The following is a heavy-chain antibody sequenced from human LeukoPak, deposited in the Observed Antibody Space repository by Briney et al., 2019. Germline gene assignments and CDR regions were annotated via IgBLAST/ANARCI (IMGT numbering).Heavy chain of an antibody. CDR3: ARVADSSGYNWFDP. J-gene: IGHJ5*02. Sequence: GGSLRLSCAASGFTFSTHGMNWVRQGPGKGLEWVSGITGSGGSTYYADSVKGRFTISRDNSKNTVYLQMNSLRAEDTAVYYCARVADSSGYNWFDPWGQGTLVTVSS. CDR2: ITGSGGST. CDR1: GFTFSTHG. V-gene: IGHV3-23*01. D-gene: IGHD3-22*01.